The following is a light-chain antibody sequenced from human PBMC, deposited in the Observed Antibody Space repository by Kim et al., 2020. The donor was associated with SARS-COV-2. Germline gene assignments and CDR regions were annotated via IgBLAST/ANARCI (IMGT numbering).Light chain of an antibody. Sequence: PGERVTRSCRASQSGSSNYLTWFQQKPGQAPRLLISGASTRAAAIPARFSGSGSGTGFTLTISSLQPEDFAVYYCQQDYNFPWTFSQGTKVDIK. CDR2: GAS. CDR1: QSGSSNY. CDR3: QQDYNFPWT. J-gene: IGKJ1*01. V-gene: IGKV3D-7*01.